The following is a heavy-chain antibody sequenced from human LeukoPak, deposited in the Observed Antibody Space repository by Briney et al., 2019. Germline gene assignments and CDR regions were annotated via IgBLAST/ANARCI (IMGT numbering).Heavy chain of an antibody. CDR3: VRRRWGSSNVDY. CDR2: IYYSGST. D-gene: IGHD7-27*01. CDR1: RGSISSSDYY. J-gene: IGHJ4*02. Sequence: SETLSLTCTFSRGSISSSDYYWGWIRQPPGKGLGWIGCIYYSGSTYYNPSLKSRVTISRDTSKNQFSLKVSSVTAADTAVYYCVRRRWGSSNVDYWGQGTLVTVSS. V-gene: IGHV4-39*01.